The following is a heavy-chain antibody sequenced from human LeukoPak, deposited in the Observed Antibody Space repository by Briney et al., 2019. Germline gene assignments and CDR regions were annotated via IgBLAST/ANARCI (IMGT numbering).Heavy chain of an antibody. D-gene: IGHD5-24*01. CDR1: AFTFSSYA. J-gene: IGHJ3*02. CDR2: ISSSGSTI. V-gene: IGHV3-48*04. CDR3: ARVCGRERWLSGDAFDI. Sequence: GGSLRLSCAASAFTFSSYAMSWVRQAPGKGLEWVSYISSSGSTIYYADSVKGRFTISRDNAKNSLYLQMNSLRAEDTAVYYCARVCGRERWLSGDAFDIWGQGTMVAVSS.